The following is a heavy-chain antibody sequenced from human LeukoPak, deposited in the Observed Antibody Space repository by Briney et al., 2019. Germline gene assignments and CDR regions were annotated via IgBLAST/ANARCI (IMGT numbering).Heavy chain of an antibody. CDR2: ISTSGST. V-gene: IGHV4-4*09. D-gene: IGHD3-22*01. Sequence: SETLSLTCTVSGGSISSSYWSWIRQPPGKGLEWIGYISTSGSTNYNPSLKSRVTISVDTSKNQFSLKLSSVTAADTAVYYCARRSTGYPYFFDYWGQGTLVTVSS. CDR1: GGSISSSY. CDR3: ARRSTGYPYFFDY. J-gene: IGHJ4*02.